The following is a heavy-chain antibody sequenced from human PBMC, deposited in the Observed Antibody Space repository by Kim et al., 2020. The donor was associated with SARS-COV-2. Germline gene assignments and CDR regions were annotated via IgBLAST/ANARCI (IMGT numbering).Heavy chain of an antibody. V-gene: IGHV1-69*04. J-gene: IGHJ6*02. CDR3: ARGVQSSSSRHSYYAMDV. CDR1: GGTLSNYA. Sequence: ASVKVSCKTSGGTLSNYAVSWVRQAPGQGLEWMGRIIPLLGIANYAQKFQGGVTFTADKFTNTAYMELTSLRSEDTAVYYCARGVQSSSSRHSYYAMDVWGQGTTVIVSS. D-gene: IGHD6-6*01. CDR2: IIPLLGIA.